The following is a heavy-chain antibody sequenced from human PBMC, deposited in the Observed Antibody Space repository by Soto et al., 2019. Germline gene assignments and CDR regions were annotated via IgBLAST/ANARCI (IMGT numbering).Heavy chain of an antibody. Sequence: DVQLVESGGGLVQPGGSLRLSCAASGFTFRSYNMNWVRQAPGKGLAWISYISSSSSTIYYADSVKGRFTISRDNAKNSLYLQMNSLTDDATAMYYCARGGTIAVTTIGDYWGQGTLVTVSS. J-gene: IGHJ4*01. CDR2: ISSSSSTI. D-gene: IGHD5-12*01. CDR1: GFTFRSYN. CDR3: ARGGTIAVTTIGDY. V-gene: IGHV3-48*02.